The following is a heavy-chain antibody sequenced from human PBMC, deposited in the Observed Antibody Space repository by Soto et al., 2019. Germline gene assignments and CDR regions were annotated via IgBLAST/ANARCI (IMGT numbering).Heavy chain of an antibody. CDR2: IYYSGST. D-gene: IGHD2-2*01. J-gene: IGHJ4*02. V-gene: IGHV4-59*08. Sequence: QVQLQESGPGLVKPSETLSLTCTVSGGSISSYYWSWIRQPPGKGLEWIGYIYYSGSTNYNPSLKTRVTLSVDTSKNQFSVKLGYMTAAYTALYYCACRPAAIDDWGQGTLVSVSS. CDR3: ACRPAAIDD. CDR1: GGSISSYY.